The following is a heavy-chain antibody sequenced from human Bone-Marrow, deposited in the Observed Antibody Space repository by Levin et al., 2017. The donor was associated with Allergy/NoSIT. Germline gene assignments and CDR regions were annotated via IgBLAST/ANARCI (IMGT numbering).Heavy chain of an antibody. Sequence: GGSLRLSCAASGFTFSSYWMSWVRQAPGKGLEWVANIKQDGSEKYYVDSVKGRFTISRDNAKNSLYLQMNSLRAEDTAVYYCARDPPGLLWFGSYGMDGWGQGTTVTVSS. J-gene: IGHJ6*02. CDR2: IKQDGSEK. CDR1: GFTFSSYW. V-gene: IGHV3-7*01. CDR3: ARDPPGLLWFGSYGMDG. D-gene: IGHD3-10*01.